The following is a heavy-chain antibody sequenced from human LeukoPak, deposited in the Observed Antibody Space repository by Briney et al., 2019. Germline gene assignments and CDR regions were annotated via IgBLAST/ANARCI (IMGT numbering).Heavy chain of an antibody. J-gene: IGHJ6*02. Sequence: GASVKVSCKASGYTFTSYYMHWVRQAPGQGLEWMGIINPSGGSTSYAQKFQGRVTMTRDTSTSTVYMELSSLRSEDTAVYYCATVQNSGSYPYYGMDVWGQGTTVTVSS. CDR1: GYTFTSYY. CDR2: INPSGGST. D-gene: IGHD1-26*01. V-gene: IGHV1-46*01. CDR3: ATVQNSGSYPYYGMDV.